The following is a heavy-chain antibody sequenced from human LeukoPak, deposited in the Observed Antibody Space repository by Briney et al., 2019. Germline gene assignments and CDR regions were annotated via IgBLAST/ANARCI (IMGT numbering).Heavy chain of an antibody. Sequence: ASVKVSCRASGYTFISYGISWVRQAPGQGLEWMGWISAYNGNADYAQKVQGRVAMTTDTSTSTAYMEMRSLRSDDTAVYYCAREGYSGYGGYYYYGMDVWGKGTTVTVSS. J-gene: IGHJ6*04. CDR2: ISAYNGNA. V-gene: IGHV1-18*04. CDR1: GYTFISYG. CDR3: AREGYSGYGGYYYYGMDV. D-gene: IGHD5-12*01.